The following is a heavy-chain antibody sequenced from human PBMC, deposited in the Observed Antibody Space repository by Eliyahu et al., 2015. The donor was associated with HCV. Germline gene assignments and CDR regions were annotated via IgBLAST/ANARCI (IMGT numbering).Heavy chain of an antibody. Sequence: QVQXVESGGGVVQPGRSLRLSCAAXGFTFXXYGMHWVRQAPGKGLEWVAVIWYDGSNKYYADSVKGRFTISRDNSKNTLYLQMNSLRAEDTAVYYCAREVVAVAGTSHFDYWGQGTLVTVSS. J-gene: IGHJ4*02. CDR3: AREVVAVAGTSHFDY. D-gene: IGHD6-19*01. CDR2: IWYDGSNK. V-gene: IGHV3-33*01. CDR1: GFTFXXYG.